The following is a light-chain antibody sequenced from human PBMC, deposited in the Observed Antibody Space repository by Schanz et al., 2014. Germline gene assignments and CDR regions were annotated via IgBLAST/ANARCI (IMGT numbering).Light chain of an antibody. J-gene: IGLJ3*02. V-gene: IGLV2-11*01. CDR3: SSYGGSYTFVV. CDR1: SSDVGAYNY. Sequence: QSALTQPRSVSGSPGQSVAISCTGTSSDVGAYNYVSWYQQHPGKAPKLMIYDVSNRPSGVSNRFSGSKSGNTASLTISGLQAEDEADYYCSSYGGSYTFVVFGGGTKVTVL. CDR2: DVS.